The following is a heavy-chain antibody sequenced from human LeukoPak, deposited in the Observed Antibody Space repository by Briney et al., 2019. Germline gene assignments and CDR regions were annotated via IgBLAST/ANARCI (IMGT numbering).Heavy chain of an antibody. D-gene: IGHD3-22*01. Sequence: GGSLRLSCAASGFNFGAYAMSWVRQLPGKGLEWVSSISSSSSYIYYADSVKGRFTISRDNAKNSLYLQVNSLRAEDTAVYYCARDYYDTYTLGYWGQGTLVTVSS. CDR1: GFNFGAYA. J-gene: IGHJ4*02. CDR3: ARDYYDTYTLGY. CDR2: ISSSSSYI. V-gene: IGHV3-21*01.